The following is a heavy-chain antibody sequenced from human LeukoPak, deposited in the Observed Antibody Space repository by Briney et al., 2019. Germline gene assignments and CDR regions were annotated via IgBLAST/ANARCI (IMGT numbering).Heavy chain of an antibody. J-gene: IGHJ5*02. V-gene: IGHV6-1*01. Sequence: SPTLSLTCAISGDSVSSNSAAWNWIRQSPSRGLEWLGRTYYRSKWYNDYAVSVKSRITINPDTSKNQFSLQLNSVTPEDTAVYYCARAMSIAVASGANWFDPWGQGTLVTVSS. CDR1: GDSVSSNSAA. CDR3: ARAMSIAVASGANWFDP. D-gene: IGHD6-19*01. CDR2: TYYRSKWYN.